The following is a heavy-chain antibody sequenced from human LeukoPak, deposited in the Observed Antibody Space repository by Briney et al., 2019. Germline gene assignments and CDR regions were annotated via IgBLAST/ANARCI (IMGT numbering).Heavy chain of an antibody. CDR2: IIPIFGTA. J-gene: IGHJ4*02. V-gene: IGHV1-69*13. CDR1: GGTFSSYA. D-gene: IGHD1-26*01. CDR3: AREHSGSYYVDY. Sequence: SVKVSCKASGGTFSSYAISWVRQAPGQGLEWMGGIIPIFGTANYAQKFQGRVTITADESTSAAYMELSSLRSEDTAVYYCAREHSGSYYVDYWGQGTLVTVSS.